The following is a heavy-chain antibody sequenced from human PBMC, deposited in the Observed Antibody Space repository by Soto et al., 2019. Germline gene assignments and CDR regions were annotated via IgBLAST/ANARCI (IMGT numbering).Heavy chain of an antibody. CDR3: ATSSDSGFDP. CDR2: ITPNNGYT. J-gene: IGHJ5*02. Sequence: QLQLMQSGGEEKNPGASVKVSCEASGYSFSTYAISWLRQAPGQGLEWMFLITPNNGYTNYAQKLQGRLILTTDIPSSTAYMELTSLRYDDTAMYYCATSSDSGFDPWGQGTLVSVS. D-gene: IGHD3-10*01. V-gene: IGHV1-18*01. CDR1: GYSFSTYA.